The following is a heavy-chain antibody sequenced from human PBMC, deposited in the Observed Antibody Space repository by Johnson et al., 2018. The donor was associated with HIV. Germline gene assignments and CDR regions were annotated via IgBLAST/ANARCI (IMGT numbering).Heavy chain of an antibody. Sequence: QVQLVESGGGVVQPGRSLRLSCVASGFRFSNYGIHWVRQAPGKGLEWVAVISYDGTNKYYAESVKGRFTISRDNSKNTLYLQMNSLRPEDAAVYYWARGRGELLGGAFDIWGQGTMVTVSS. D-gene: IGHD1-26*01. CDR3: ARGRGELLGGAFDI. CDR1: GFRFSNYG. J-gene: IGHJ3*02. V-gene: IGHV3-30*19. CDR2: ISYDGTNK.